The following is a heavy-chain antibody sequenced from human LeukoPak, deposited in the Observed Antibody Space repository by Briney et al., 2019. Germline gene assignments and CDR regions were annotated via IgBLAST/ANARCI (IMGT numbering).Heavy chain of an antibody. D-gene: IGHD2-2*01. V-gene: IGHV1-18*01. CDR2: LSAYKRNT. J-gene: IGHJ4*02. CDR1: GFTFSSYI. CDR3: ARAWDCTSTNCYVYLDN. Sequence: ASVTLSSTASGFTFSSYIITWLRQSAVQGVEWMEWLSAYKRNTPYARKFQDRVTTTADTSTTTAYMELRSLRSDDTAVYYCARAWDCTSTNCYVYLDNWGQGTLVTVSS.